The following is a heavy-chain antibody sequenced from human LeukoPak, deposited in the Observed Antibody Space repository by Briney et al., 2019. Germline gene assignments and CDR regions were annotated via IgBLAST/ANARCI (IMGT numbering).Heavy chain of an antibody. CDR3: ARGGKGFYYGSGSYPPGFDY. J-gene: IGHJ4*02. CDR2: INHSGST. CDR1: GGSFSVYY. V-gene: IGHV4-34*01. D-gene: IGHD3-10*01. Sequence: SETLSLTCAVYGGSFSVYYWSWIRQPPGKGLEWIGEINHSGSTNYNPSLKSRVTISVDTSKNQFSLKLSSVTAADTAVYYCARGGKGFYYGSGSYPPGFDYWGQGTLVTVSS.